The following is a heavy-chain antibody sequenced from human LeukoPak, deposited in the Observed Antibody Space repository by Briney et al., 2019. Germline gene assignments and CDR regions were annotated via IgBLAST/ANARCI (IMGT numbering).Heavy chain of an antibody. Sequence: GGSLRLSCAASRFTFSSYAMSWVRQAPGKGLEWVSAISGSGGSTYYTDSVKGRFTISRDNSKNTLYLQMNSLRAEDTAVYYCAKDRWEPYYFDYWGQGTLVTVSP. CDR1: RFTFSSYA. D-gene: IGHD1-26*01. CDR3: AKDRWEPYYFDY. CDR2: ISGSGGST. J-gene: IGHJ4*02. V-gene: IGHV3-23*01.